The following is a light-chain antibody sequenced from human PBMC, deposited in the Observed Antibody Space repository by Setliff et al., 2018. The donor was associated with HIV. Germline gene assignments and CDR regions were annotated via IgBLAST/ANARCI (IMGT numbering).Light chain of an antibody. CDR1: SSDVGYYNF. V-gene: IGLV2-14*03. J-gene: IGLJ1*01. CDR2: DVS. Sequence: QSVLTQPRSVSGSPGQSVTISCTGTSSDVGYYNFVSWYQQHPGKAPKLMIYDVSNRPSGVSNRFSGSKSGNTASLTISGLQAEDEADYYCSSYTSSSTPLYVFGTGTKVTVL. CDR3: SSYTSSSTPLYV.